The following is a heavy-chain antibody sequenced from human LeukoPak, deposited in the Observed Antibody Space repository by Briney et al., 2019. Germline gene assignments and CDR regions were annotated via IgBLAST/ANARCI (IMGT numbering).Heavy chain of an antibody. V-gene: IGHV3-48*01. D-gene: IGHD3-16*01. Sequence: KSGGSLRLSCAASGFTFSNAWMSWVRQAPGKGLEWVSYISSGSSAKYYADSVEGRFTISRDNARNPLYLQMNNLRVEDTAVYYCARDLRFGDSGSYWGQGTLVTVSS. CDR1: GFTFSNAW. CDR3: ARDLRFGDSGSY. J-gene: IGHJ4*02. CDR2: ISSGSSAK.